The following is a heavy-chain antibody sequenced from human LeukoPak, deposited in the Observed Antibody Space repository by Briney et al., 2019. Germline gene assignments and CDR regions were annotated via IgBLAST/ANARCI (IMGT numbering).Heavy chain of an antibody. V-gene: IGHV3-21*01. Sequence: GGSLGLSCAASGFTFSSYSMNWVRQAPGKGLEWVSSISSSSSYIYYADSVMGRFPISRDNATNSLYLQMNSLRAEDTAVYYWARDALAVAGLNWFDPWGQGTLVTVSS. CDR3: ARDALAVAGLNWFDP. CDR2: ISSSSSYI. CDR1: GFTFSSYS. J-gene: IGHJ5*02. D-gene: IGHD6-19*01.